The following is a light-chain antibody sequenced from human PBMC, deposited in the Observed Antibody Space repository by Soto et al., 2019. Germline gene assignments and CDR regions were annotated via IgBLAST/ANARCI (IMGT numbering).Light chain of an antibody. Sequence: QLVLTQSPSASGTPGQRVIIAWSGSSSKIGSNHVNWYRHLPGAAPKLLIFRSDQRPSGVPDRFSGSKSGTTASLAISGLQAGDEADYYCAAWDDSRYGVVFGGGTKLTVL. J-gene: IGLJ2*01. V-gene: IGLV1-44*01. CDR3: AAWDDSRYGVV. CDR2: RSD. CDR1: SSKIGSNH.